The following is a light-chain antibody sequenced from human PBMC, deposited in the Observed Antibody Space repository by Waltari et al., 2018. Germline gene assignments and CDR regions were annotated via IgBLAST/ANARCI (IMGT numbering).Light chain of an antibody. CDR1: QSVSSN. J-gene: IGKJ4*01. V-gene: IGKV3-15*01. CDR2: GAS. CDR3: QQYNNWPPLS. Sequence: EIVMTQSPATLSVSPGERATLSCRASQSVSSNLAWYHQKPGQAPRLLIHGASTRATGIPARFSGSGSGTEFTLTISSLQSEDFAVYYCQQYNNWPPLSFGGGTKVEIK.